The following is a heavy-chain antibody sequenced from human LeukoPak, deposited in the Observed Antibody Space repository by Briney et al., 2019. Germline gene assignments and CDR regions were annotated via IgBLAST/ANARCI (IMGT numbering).Heavy chain of an antibody. D-gene: IGHD6-6*01. J-gene: IGHJ4*02. Sequence: SETLSLTCAVYGGSFSGYYWSWIRQPPGKGLEWIGEINHSGSTNYNPSLKSRVTISVDTSKNQFSLKLSSVTAADTAVYYCARVLIAARRGVVYFDYWGQGTLVTVSS. CDR1: GGSFSGYY. CDR3: ARVLIAARRGVVYFDY. CDR2: INHSGST. V-gene: IGHV4-34*01.